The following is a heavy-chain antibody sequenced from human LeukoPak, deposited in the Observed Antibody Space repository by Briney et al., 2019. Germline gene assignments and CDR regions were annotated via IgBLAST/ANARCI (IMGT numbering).Heavy chain of an antibody. CDR3: AKFPYYDILTGYPDY. D-gene: IGHD3-9*01. Sequence: GGSLRLSCAASGFTFSSYAMSWVHQAPGKGLEWVSAISGSGGSTYYADSVKGRFTISRDNSKNTLYLQMNSLRAEDTAVYYCAKFPYYDILTGYPDYWGQGTLVTVSS. V-gene: IGHV3-23*01. J-gene: IGHJ4*02. CDR2: ISGSGGST. CDR1: GFTFSSYA.